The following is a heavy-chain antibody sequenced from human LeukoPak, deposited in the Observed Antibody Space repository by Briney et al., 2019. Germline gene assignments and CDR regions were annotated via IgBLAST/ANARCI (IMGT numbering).Heavy chain of an antibody. Sequence: PSETLSLTCTVSGGSIRSSAYCWGWIRQPPGKGLQWIGSINYSGNTYYNPSLKSRVTIFEDTSKYQFSLKLSSVTAADTAVYYCARGSRYCSGGSCNRNPNWFDPWGQGTLVTVSS. V-gene: IGHV4-39*07. CDR3: ARGSRYCSGGSCNRNPNWFDP. CDR1: GGSIRSSAYC. J-gene: IGHJ5*02. D-gene: IGHD2-15*01. CDR2: INYSGNT.